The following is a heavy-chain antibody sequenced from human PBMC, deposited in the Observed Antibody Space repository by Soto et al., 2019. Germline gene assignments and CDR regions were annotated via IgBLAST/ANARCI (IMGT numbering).Heavy chain of an antibody. D-gene: IGHD3-10*01. CDR1: GYTFANYW. CDR2: IYPGDSDT. CDR3: ARPARGPFGPYYYGLDV. J-gene: IGHJ6*02. Sequence: RGESLKISCKGSGYTFANYWIGWVRQMPGKGLEWMGIIYPGDSDTRYSPSFQGQVTISADKSISTAYLQWSSLKASDTAIYYCARPARGPFGPYYYGLDVWGQGTTVTVSS. V-gene: IGHV5-51*01.